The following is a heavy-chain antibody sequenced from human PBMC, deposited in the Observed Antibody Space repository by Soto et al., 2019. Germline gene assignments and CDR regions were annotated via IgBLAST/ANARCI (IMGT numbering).Heavy chain of an antibody. CDR3: ARGTKVTERVLDY. Sequence: EVQLVESGGGLVKPGGSLRLSCAASGFTFSSYSMNWVRQAPGKGLEWVSSISSSSSYIYYADSVKGRFTISRDNAKNSLYLQMNSLRAEDTAVYYCARGTKVTERVLDYWGQGTLVTVSS. V-gene: IGHV3-21*01. CDR1: GFTFSSYS. CDR2: ISSSSSYI. J-gene: IGHJ4*02. D-gene: IGHD1-1*01.